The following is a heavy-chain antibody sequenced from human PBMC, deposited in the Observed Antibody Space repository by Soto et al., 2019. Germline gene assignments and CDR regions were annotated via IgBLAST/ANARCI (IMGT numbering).Heavy chain of an antibody. D-gene: IGHD2-8*01. CDR1: GYTFTSYG. V-gene: IGHV1-18*04. CDR2: ISTYNGNT. J-gene: IGHJ4*02. CDR3: ARDELYCTNGVCYSSFYFDY. Sequence: ASVKASCKASGYTFTSYGINWVRQAPGQGLEWMGWISTYNGNTNYAQKLQGRVTMTTDTSTSTAYMELRSLRSDDTAVYYCARDELYCTNGVCYSSFYFDYWGQGTQVTVS.